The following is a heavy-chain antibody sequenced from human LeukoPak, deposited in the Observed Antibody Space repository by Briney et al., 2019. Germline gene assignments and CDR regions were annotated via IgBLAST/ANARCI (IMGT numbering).Heavy chain of an antibody. J-gene: IGHJ3*02. Sequence: TGGSLRLSCAASGFTFSSYSMNWVRQAPGKGLEWVSSISSSSSYIYYADSVKGRFTISRDNAKNSLYLQMNSLRAEDTAVYYCAILSSGDAFDIWGQGTMVTVSS. V-gene: IGHV3-21*01. CDR1: GFTFSSYS. CDR2: ISSSSSYI. CDR3: AILSSGDAFDI. D-gene: IGHD3-10*01.